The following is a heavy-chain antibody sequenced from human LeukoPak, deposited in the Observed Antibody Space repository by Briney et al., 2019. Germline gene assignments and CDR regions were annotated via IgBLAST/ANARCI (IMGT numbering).Heavy chain of an antibody. D-gene: IGHD4-23*01. CDR2: ISYDGSNK. CDR3: AVSPWGGGRWLPHLS. Sequence: GGSLRLSCAASGFTFSSYAMHWVRQAPGKGLEWVAVISYDGSNKYYADSVKGRFTISRDNSKNTLYLQMNSLRAEDTAVYYCAVSPWGGGRWLPHLSWGQGTLVTVSS. CDR1: GFTFSSYA. V-gene: IGHV3-30*04. J-gene: IGHJ4*02.